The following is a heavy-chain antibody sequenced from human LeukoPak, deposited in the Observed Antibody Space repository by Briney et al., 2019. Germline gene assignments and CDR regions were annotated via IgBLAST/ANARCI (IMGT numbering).Heavy chain of an antibody. CDR3: ARHASAYVRYFQH. CDR1: GGSFSGYY. Sequence: SETLSLTCAVYGGSFSGYYWSWIRQPPGKGLEWIGEINHSGSTNYNPSLKSRVTISVDASKNQFSLKLSSVTAADTAVYYCARHASAYVRYFQHWGQGTLVTVSS. CDR2: INHSGST. D-gene: IGHD3-10*02. J-gene: IGHJ1*01. V-gene: IGHV4-34*01.